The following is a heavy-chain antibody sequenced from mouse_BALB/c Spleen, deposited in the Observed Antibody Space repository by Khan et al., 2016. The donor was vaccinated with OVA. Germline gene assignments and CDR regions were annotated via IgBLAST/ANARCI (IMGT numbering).Heavy chain of an antibody. Sequence: QVQLKESGPGLVAPSQSLSITCTVSGFSLTGYGVNWVRQPPGKGLEWLGMIWGDGSTDYNSALKSRLSISKDNSKSHVFLKMNSLQTDDTARYYCASAYYYGRALDYWGQGTSVTVSS. CDR3: ASAYYYGRALDY. V-gene: IGHV2-6-7*01. CDR1: GFSLTGYG. D-gene: IGHD1-1*01. CDR2: IWGDGST. J-gene: IGHJ4*01.